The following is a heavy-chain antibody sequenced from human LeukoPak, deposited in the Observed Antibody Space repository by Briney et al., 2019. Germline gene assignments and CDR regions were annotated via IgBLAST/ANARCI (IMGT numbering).Heavy chain of an antibody. CDR2: INHSGST. D-gene: IGHD3-22*01. CDR3: ARGLPTMIVVVKKYYFDY. V-gene: IGHV4-34*01. CDR1: GGSFSGYY. J-gene: IGHJ4*02. Sequence: SETLSLTCAVYGGSFSGYYWSWIRQPPGKGLEWIGEINHSGSTNYNPSLKSRVTISVDTSKNQFSLKLSSVTAADTAVYYCARGLPTMIVVVKKYYFDYWGQGTLVTVSS.